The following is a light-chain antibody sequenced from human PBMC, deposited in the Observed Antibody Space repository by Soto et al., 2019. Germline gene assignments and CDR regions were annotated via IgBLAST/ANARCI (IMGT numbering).Light chain of an antibody. CDR1: SGHSSYI. Sequence: QAVVTQSSSASASLGSSVKLTCTLSSGHSSYIIAWHQQQPGKAPRYLMKLEGSGSYNKGSGVPDRFSGSSSGADRYLTISNHQSEDEADYYCETWDSLMFGGGTTLTVL. J-gene: IGLJ3*02. CDR2: LEGSGSY. V-gene: IGLV4-60*03. CDR3: ETWDSLM.